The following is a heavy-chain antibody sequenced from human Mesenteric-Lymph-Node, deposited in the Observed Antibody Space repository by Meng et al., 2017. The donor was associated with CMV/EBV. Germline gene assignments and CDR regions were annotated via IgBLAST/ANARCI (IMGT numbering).Heavy chain of an antibody. J-gene: IGHJ6*02. CDR3: ARRRGRGSYSWYYYGMDV. CDR1: GYSFTSYW. Sequence: GESLKISCKGSGYSFTSYWIGWVRQMPGKGLEWMGIIYPGDSDTRYSPSFQGQVTISADKSISTAYLQWSSLKASDTAMYYCARRRGRGSYSWYYYGMDVWGQGTTVTVSS. D-gene: IGHD1-26*01. CDR2: IYPGDSDT. V-gene: IGHV5-51*01.